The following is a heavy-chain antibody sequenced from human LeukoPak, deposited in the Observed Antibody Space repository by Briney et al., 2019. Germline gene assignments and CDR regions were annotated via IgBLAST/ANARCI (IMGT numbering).Heavy chain of an antibody. CDR1: GGSFGGYY. Sequence: SETLSLTCAVYGGSFGGYYWSWIRQPPGKGLEWIGEIIQTGSTNYSPSLRSRVTISVDTSKNQFSLKLSSVTAADTAVYYCARVAYSYGYNWFDPWGQGTLVTVSS. CDR3: ARVAYSYGYNWFDP. J-gene: IGHJ5*02. V-gene: IGHV4-34*12. CDR2: IIQTGST. D-gene: IGHD5-18*01.